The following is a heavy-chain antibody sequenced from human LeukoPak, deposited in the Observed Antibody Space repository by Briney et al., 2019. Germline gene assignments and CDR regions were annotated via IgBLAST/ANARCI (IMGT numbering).Heavy chain of an antibody. CDR1: GYTFSSYG. CDR3: ARSIDYGDSEVLDY. D-gene: IGHD4-17*01. CDR2: ISAYNGNT. V-gene: IGHV1-18*01. Sequence: GASVKVSCKASGYTFSSYGVSWVRQAPGQGLEWMGWISAYNGNTNYAQKVQGRVTMTTDTSTSTASMDLRSLRSVDTAVYYCARSIDYGDSEVLDYWGQGTLVTVSS. J-gene: IGHJ4*02.